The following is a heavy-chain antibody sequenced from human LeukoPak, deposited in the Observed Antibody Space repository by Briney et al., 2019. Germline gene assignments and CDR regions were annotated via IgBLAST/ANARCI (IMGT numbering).Heavy chain of an antibody. CDR1: NGAVKNYY. D-gene: IGHD4-23*01. CDR3: ASCDGNSPFDS. J-gene: IGHJ4*02. V-gene: IGHV4-59*02. Sequence: SETLSLTCSVSNGAVKNYYWTWIRQPPGQGLEWIGNFLYSGTTTYRASLDSRLIISVDNSKNTVSLKLTSVTAADTAVYYCASCDGNSPFDSWGQGTLVTVSS. CDR2: FLYSGTT.